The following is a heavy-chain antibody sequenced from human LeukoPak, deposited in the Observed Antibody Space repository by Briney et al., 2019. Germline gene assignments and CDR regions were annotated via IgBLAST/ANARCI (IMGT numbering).Heavy chain of an antibody. CDR1: GFTFSSYW. CDR3: AREPDMDV. J-gene: IGHJ6*03. CDR2: ISGSGSYR. Sequence: GGSLRLSCAASGFTFSSYWMHWVRQAPGKGLEWVSSISGSGSYRYYADSVQGRFTISRDNAKNSLYLQMNSLRAEDTAVYFCAREPDMDVWGKGTTVTISS. V-gene: IGHV3-21*01.